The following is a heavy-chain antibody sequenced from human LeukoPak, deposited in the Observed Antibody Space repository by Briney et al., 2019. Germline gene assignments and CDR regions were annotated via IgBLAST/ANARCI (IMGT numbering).Heavy chain of an antibody. CDR2: IYTSGST. V-gene: IGHV4-61*02. J-gene: IGHJ3*02. CDR3: ASYYDTDDAFDI. Sequence: SQTLSLTCTVSGGSISSGSYYWSWIRQPAGKGLEWIGRIYTSGSTNYNPPLKSRVTISVDTSKNQFSLKLSSVTAADTAVYYCASYYDTDDAFDIWGQGTMVTVSS. D-gene: IGHD3-22*01. CDR1: GGSISSGSYY.